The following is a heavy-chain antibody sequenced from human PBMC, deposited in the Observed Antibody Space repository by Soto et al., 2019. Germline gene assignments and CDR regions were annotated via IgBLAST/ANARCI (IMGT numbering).Heavy chain of an antibody. D-gene: IGHD3-22*01. J-gene: IGHJ4*02. V-gene: IGHV4-31*03. CDR1: GGSISSGGYY. CDR2: IYYSGST. Sequence: TPSETLSLTCTVSGGSISSGGYYWSWIRQHPGKGLEWIGYIYYSGSTYYNPSLKSRVTISVDTSKNQFSLKLSSVTAADTAVYYCARGSGEITMIVVVTHFDYWGQGTLVTVSS. CDR3: ARGSGEITMIVVVTHFDY.